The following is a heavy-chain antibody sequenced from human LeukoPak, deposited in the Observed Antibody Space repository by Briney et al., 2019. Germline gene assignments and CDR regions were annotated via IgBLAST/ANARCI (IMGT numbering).Heavy chain of an antibody. V-gene: IGHV1-69*13. CDR3: ARRGYSSGWYGAFDI. CDR1: GGTFSSYA. D-gene: IGHD6-19*01. J-gene: IGHJ3*02. CDR2: IIPIFGTA. Sequence: SVKVSCKASGGTFSSYAISWVRQAPGQGLEWMGGIIPIFGTANYAQKFQGRVTITADESTSTAYMELSSLRSEDTAVYYCARRGYSSGWYGAFDIWGLGTMVTVSS.